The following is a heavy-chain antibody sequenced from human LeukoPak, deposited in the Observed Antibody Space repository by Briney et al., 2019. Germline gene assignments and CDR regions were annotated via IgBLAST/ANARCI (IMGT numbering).Heavy chain of an antibody. J-gene: IGHJ4*02. CDR3: AHPLGYCSSTSCYGDY. CDR2: IYSGGST. CDR1: GFTFSSYW. D-gene: IGHD2-2*01. Sequence: GGSLRLSCAASGFTFSSYWMSWVRQAPGKGLEWVSVIYSGGSTYYADSVKGRFTIPRDNSKNTLYLQMNSLRAEDTAVYYCAHPLGYCSSTSCYGDYWGQGTLVTVSS. V-gene: IGHV3-53*01.